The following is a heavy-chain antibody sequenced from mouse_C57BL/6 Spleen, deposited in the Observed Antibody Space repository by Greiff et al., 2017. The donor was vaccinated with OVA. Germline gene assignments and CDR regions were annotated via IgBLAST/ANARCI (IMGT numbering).Heavy chain of an antibody. J-gene: IGHJ2*01. Sequence: VQLKESGAELARPGASVKLSCKASGYTFTSYGISWVKQRTGQGLEWIGEIYPRSGNTYYNEKFKGKATLTADKSSSTAYMELRSLTSEDSAVYFCAREDYYGSSYDFDYWGQGTTLTVSS. V-gene: IGHV1-81*01. CDR1: GYTFTSYG. D-gene: IGHD1-1*01. CDR2: IYPRSGNT. CDR3: AREDYYGSSYDFDY.